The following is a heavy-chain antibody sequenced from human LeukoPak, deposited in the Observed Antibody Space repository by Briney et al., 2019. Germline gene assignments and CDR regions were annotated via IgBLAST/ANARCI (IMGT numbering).Heavy chain of an antibody. CDR2: ISSSSSYI. V-gene: IGHV3-21*01. J-gene: IGHJ3*02. Sequence: GGSLRLSCAASGFTFSSYSMNWVRQAPGKGLEWVSSISSSSSYIYYADSVKGRFTISRDNAKNSLYLQMNSLRAEDTAVYYCARVHSSGYYNAFDIXXQGTXXTVS. D-gene: IGHD3-22*01. CDR1: GFTFSSYS. CDR3: ARVHSSGYYNAFDI.